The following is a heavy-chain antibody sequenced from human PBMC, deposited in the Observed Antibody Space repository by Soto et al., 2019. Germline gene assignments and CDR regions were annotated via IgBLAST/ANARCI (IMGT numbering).Heavy chain of an antibody. CDR3: ARGSGYSGYDPYYYGMDV. CDR1: GGSISSGGYY. V-gene: IGHV4-31*03. CDR2: IYYSGST. Sequence: QVQLQESGPGLVKPSQTLSLTCTVSGGSISSGGYYWSWIRQHPGKGLEWIGYIYYSGSTYYNPSLKSRVTISVATSKNQFSLKLSSVTAADTAVYYCARGSGYSGYDPYYYGMDVWGQGTTVTVSS. D-gene: IGHD5-12*01. J-gene: IGHJ6*02.